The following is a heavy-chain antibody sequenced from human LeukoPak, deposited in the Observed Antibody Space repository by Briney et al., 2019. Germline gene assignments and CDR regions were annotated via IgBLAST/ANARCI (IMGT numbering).Heavy chain of an antibody. CDR1: GFTFSSYA. J-gene: IGHJ4*02. CDR3: ASLRVGATGFDY. CDR2: ISGSGSST. D-gene: IGHD1-26*01. V-gene: IGHV3-23*01. Sequence: GGSLRLSCAASGFTFSSYAMTWVRQAPGKGLEWVSAISGSGSSTYYADSVKGRFTISRDNSKNSLYLQMNSLRAEDTAVYYCASLRVGATGFDYWGQGTLVTVSS.